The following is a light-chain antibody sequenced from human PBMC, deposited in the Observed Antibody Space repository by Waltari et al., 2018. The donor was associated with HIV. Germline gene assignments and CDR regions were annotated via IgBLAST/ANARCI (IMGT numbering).Light chain of an antibody. CDR3: QQYNNWHT. V-gene: IGKV3-15*01. Sequence: ETVMTQSPATLSVSPGERATLSCRASQSVSNNLAWYQQKPAQAPRLLIYGASTRAAGIPARVSGSGSGTEFTLTITSLQSEDSALYYCQQYNNWHTFGQGTKLEIK. CDR2: GAS. CDR1: QSVSNN. J-gene: IGKJ2*01.